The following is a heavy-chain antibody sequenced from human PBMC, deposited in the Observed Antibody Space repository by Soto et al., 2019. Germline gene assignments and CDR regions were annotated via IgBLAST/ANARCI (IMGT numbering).Heavy chain of an antibody. CDR3: ARLSSLYYKSDYGVYYFDY. Sequence: QVQLQESGPGLVKPSQTLSLTCTVSGGSIRGGDYYWSWIRQHPGKGLEWIGYIFYSGNSFYNPSLTSGVTISVDTSKNQFSLQLSSVTAADTAIYYCARLSSLYYKSDYGVYYFDYWGQGTLVSVSS. CDR2: IFYSGNS. D-gene: IGHD3-10*01. J-gene: IGHJ4*02. V-gene: IGHV4-31*03. CDR1: GGSIRGGDYY.